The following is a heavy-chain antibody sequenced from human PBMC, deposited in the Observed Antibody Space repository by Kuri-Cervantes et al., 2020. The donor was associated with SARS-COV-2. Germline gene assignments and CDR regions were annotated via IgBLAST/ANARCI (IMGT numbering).Heavy chain of an antibody. CDR2: ISSNGGST. D-gene: IGHD4-17*01. V-gene: IGHV3-64D*08. CDR3: VKDVGYGDLVFGY. J-gene: IGHJ4*02. Sequence: GESLKISCSASGFTFSSYAMHWVRQAPGKGLEYVSAISSNGGSTYYADSVKGRFTISRDNSKNTLYLQMSSLRAEDTAVYYCVKDVGYGDLVFGYWGQGTLVTVSS. CDR1: GFTFSSYA.